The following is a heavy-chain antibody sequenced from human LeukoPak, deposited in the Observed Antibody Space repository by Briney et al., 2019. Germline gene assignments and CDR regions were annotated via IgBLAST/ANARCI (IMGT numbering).Heavy chain of an antibody. J-gene: IGHJ4*02. CDR1: GFSFSSYG. Sequence: GGSLRLSCAASGFSFSSYGMHRVRQAPGKGLEWVAVIWYDGTNKNYVDSVKGRFTISRDNSKNTVYLQMNSLRAEDTAVYYCARAIGIGAALDYWGQGTLVTVSS. CDR2: IWYDGTNK. D-gene: IGHD6-13*01. CDR3: ARAIGIGAALDY. V-gene: IGHV3-33*01.